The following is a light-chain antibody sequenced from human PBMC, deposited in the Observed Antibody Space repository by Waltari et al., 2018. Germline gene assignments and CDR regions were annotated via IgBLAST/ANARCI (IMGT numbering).Light chain of an antibody. Sequence: QSALTQPASVSGSPGQSITIPCTGTSSDIGGYNYVSWYQQHPRNAPKVIIYEVSKRPSGGSHRFSGSKSGNTASLTISGLQADDEADYYCGSYTSSSSLDVVFGGGTELTVL. J-gene: IGLJ3*02. CDR1: SSDIGGYNY. V-gene: IGLV2-14*03. CDR3: GSYTSSSSLDVV. CDR2: EVS.